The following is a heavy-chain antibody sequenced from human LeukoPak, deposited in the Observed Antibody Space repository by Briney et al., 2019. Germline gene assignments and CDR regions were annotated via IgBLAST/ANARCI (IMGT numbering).Heavy chain of an antibody. CDR2: ISSSGSTI. D-gene: IGHD6-19*01. J-gene: IGHJ4*02. CDR3: ARAGYSSGWYRTKYDY. Sequence: GGSLRLSCAAPGFTFSSYEMNWVRQAPGKGLEWVSYISSSGSTIYYADSVKGRFTISRDNAKNSLYLQMNSLRAEDTAVYYCARAGYSSGWYRTKYDYWGQGTLVTVSS. V-gene: IGHV3-48*03. CDR1: GFTFSSYE.